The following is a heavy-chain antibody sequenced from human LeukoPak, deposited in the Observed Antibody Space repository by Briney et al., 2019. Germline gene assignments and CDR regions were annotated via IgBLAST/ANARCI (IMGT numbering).Heavy chain of an antibody. CDR3: ARGNSKWELLGGDV. J-gene: IGHJ3*01. CDR2: IYYSGST. CDR1: GGSISSSSYY. V-gene: IGHV4-39*01. Sequence: PSETLSLTCTVSGGSISSSSYYWGWIRQPPGKGLEWIGSIYYSGSTYYNPSLKSRVTISVDTSKNQFSLKLSSVTAADTAVYYCARGNSKWELLGGDVWGQGTMVAVSS. D-gene: IGHD1-26*01.